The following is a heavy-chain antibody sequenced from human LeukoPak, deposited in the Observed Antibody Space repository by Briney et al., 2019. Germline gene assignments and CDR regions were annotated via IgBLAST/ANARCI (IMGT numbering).Heavy chain of an antibody. CDR3: ARDPRWEPDY. D-gene: IGHD1-26*01. V-gene: IGHV1-24*01. CDR1: GYTLTELS. Sequence: ASVKVSCKVSGYTLTELSMHWVRQAPGKGLEWMGGFDPEDETIYAQKFQGRVTMTTDTSTSTAYMELRSLRSDDTAVYYCARDPRWEPDYWGQGTLVTVSS. CDR2: FDPEDET. J-gene: IGHJ4*02.